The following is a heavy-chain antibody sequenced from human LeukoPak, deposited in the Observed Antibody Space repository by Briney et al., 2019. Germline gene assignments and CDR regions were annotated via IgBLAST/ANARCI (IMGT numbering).Heavy chain of an antibody. D-gene: IGHD1-26*01. V-gene: IGHV3-30*03. CDR1: GFSFSHYG. CDR2: ISYDGSNK. J-gene: IGHJ4*02. Sequence: GGSLRLSCAASGFSFSHYGMNWVRQAPGKGLERVAVISYDGSNKYYADSVKGRFTISRDNSKNTVYLQMNSLRPEDTAVYYCARDSRRVGATGGSDYWGQGTLVTVSS. CDR3: ARDSRRVGATGGSDY.